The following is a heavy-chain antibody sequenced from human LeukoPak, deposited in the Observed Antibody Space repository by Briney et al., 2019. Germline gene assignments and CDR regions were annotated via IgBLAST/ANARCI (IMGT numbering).Heavy chain of an antibody. Sequence: SETLSLTCTVSGGSISSYYWSGIRQPPGKGLEWIGYIYYSGSTNYNPSLKSRVTISVDTSKNQFSLKLSSVTAADTAVYYCARQRYDFWSGYPRRNFDYWGQGTLVTVSS. CDR3: ARQRYDFWSGYPRRNFDY. V-gene: IGHV4-59*08. CDR2: IYYSGST. J-gene: IGHJ4*02. D-gene: IGHD3-3*01. CDR1: GGSISSYY.